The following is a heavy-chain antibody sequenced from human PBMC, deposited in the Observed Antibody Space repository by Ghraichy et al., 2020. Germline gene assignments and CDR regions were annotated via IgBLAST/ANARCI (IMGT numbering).Heavy chain of an antibody. V-gene: IGHV3-11*01. J-gene: IGHJ6*02. CDR1: GFNFSDYY. CDR2: ITIDGSNT. D-gene: IGHD2-2*01. Sequence: GGSLRLSCAASGFNFSDYYMNWIRQAPGKGLEWVSDITIDGSNTYYADSVKGRFIISRDNGENPQYLHMNSLRVDDTAVYYCARCSMYESAGFYFSYGMDVWGQGTTVTVSS. CDR3: ARCSMYESAGFYFSYGMDV.